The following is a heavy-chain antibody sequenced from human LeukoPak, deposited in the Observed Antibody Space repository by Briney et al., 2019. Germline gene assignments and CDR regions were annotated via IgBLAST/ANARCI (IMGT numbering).Heavy chain of an antibody. CDR1: GFTFSSYA. V-gene: IGHV3-23*01. J-gene: IGHJ2*01. CDR2: ISGSGGSS. CDR3: AKGRYGSSGYSQYWYFDL. D-gene: IGHD3-22*01. Sequence: PGGSLRLSCAASGFTFSSYAMSWVRQAPGKGLEWVSAISGSGGSSYYADSVKGRFTISRDDSKNTLYLQMSSLRAEDTAVYYCAKGRYGSSGYSQYWYFDLWGRGTLDTVSS.